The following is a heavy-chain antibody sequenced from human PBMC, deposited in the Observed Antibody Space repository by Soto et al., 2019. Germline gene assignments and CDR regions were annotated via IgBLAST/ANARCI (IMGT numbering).Heavy chain of an antibody. CDR3: AKSRYSDSSGDFYDY. V-gene: IGHV3-23*01. CDR2: IGGSGRTT. CDR1: AFTFNNYA. Sequence: GGSLRLSCAASAFTFNNYAMSWVRQAPGKGLEWVSGIGGSGRTTYYADSVKGRFAISRDNSNNTLFLQMNSLRAEDTAVYYCAKSRYSDSSGDFYDYWGQGTLVTVSS. J-gene: IGHJ4*02. D-gene: IGHD3-22*01.